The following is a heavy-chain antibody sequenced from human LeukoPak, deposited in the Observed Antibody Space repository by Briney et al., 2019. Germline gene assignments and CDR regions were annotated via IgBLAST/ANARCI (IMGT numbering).Heavy chain of an antibody. Sequence: GASLKISCKGSGYSFSSYWIGWVRQIPGKGLEWMGIIYPGDSDTRYSPSFQGQVTISADKSISTDYLQWSILKASDTAMYYCARRDGYDSTTFDYWGQGTLVTVSS. CDR3: ARRDGYDSTTFDY. CDR1: GYSFSSYW. D-gene: IGHD5-24*01. V-gene: IGHV5-51*01. J-gene: IGHJ4*02. CDR2: IYPGDSDT.